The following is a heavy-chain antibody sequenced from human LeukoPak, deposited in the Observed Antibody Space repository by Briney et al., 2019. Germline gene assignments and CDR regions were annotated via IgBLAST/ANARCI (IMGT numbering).Heavy chain of an antibody. CDR1: GGSISSYY. J-gene: IGHJ4*02. Sequence: SETLSLTCTVSGGSISSYYWSWIRQPPGKGLEWIGYIYYSGSTNYNPSLKSRVTISVDTSKNQFSLKLSSVTAADTAAYYCAGRRGYYFDYWGQGTLVTVSS. V-gene: IGHV4-59*01. CDR2: IYYSGST. CDR3: AGRRGYYFDY. D-gene: IGHD3-10*01.